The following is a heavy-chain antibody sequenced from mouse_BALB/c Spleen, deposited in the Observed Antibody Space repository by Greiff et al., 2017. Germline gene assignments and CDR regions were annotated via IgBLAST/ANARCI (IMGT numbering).Heavy chain of an antibody. J-gene: IGHJ2*01. Sequence: LVKTGASVRISCKASGYSFTGYYMHWVKQSHGKSLEWIGYISCYNGATSYNQKFKGKATFTVDTSSSQAYMQFNSLTTEDSAVYYCARKGYDGYYDYWGQGTTLTVSS. CDR2: ISCYNGAT. CDR1: GYSFTGYY. D-gene: IGHD2-3*01. V-gene: IGHV1S34*01. CDR3: ARKGYDGYYDY.